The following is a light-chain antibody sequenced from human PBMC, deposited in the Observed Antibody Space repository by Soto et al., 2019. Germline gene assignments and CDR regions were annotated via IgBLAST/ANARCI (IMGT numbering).Light chain of an antibody. Sequence: EIVLTQSPATLSVSPGERATLSCRASQSVSSKLAWYQQQPGQAPRLLIYGASTRATDIPARFSGSGSGTDFTLTIRSQQSEGSAVYYCQQYSNWYTFGQGTKLEVK. J-gene: IGKJ2*01. CDR1: QSVSSK. CDR2: GAS. V-gene: IGKV3-15*01. CDR3: QQYSNWYT.